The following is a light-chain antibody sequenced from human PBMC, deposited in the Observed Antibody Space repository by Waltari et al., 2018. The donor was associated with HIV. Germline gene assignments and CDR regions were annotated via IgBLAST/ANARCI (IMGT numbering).Light chain of an antibody. Sequence: SSAMTQDPAVSVALGQTVRITCQGDSLRNSYANRYQLRPGQTPVLVIYDKNNRPSGIPARFSGSSSGNTASLTITGTQAEDEADYFCNSRDSNGDHWVFGGGTKLAVL. CDR1: SLRNSY. CDR2: DKN. V-gene: IGLV3-19*01. CDR3: NSRDSNGDHWV. J-gene: IGLJ2*01.